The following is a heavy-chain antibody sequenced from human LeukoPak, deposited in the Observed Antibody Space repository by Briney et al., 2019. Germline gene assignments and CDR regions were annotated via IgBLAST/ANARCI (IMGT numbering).Heavy chain of an antibody. CDR2: VQYRGNA. J-gene: IGHJ4*02. CDR1: GGSISTYY. D-gene: IGHD4-17*01. Sequence: PSETLSLTCTVSGGSISTYYWTWIRQPPGKGLEWIGHVQYRGNADYNPSLKSRVTISVDTSNNQCSLRLSSVTAADTAMYYCARVGSLTTFDWGQGTLVTVSS. CDR3: ARVGSLTTFD. V-gene: IGHV4-59*01.